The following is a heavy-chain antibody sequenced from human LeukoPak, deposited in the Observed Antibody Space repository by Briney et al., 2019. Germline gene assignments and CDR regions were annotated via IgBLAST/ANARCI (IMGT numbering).Heavy chain of an antibody. CDR3: TRGRGADY. CDR2: IKQDGSEK. D-gene: IGHD3-10*01. J-gene: IGHJ4*02. Sequence: GGSLRLSCAASGFALSNSWMSWVRQAPGTGLEWVANIKQDGSEKYYVDSVKGRFTISRDNAKNSVYLQMNSLRAEDTAMYFCTRGRGADYWGQGTLVTVSS. CDR1: GFALSNSW. V-gene: IGHV3-7*02.